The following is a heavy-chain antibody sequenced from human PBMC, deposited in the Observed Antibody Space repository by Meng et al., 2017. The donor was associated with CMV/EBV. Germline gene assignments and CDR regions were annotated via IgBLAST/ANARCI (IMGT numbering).Heavy chain of an antibody. Sequence: SETLSLTCAISGDSVSSNSAAWNWIRQSPSRGLEWLGRTYYRSKWYNDYAVSVKSRITINPDTSKNQFSLQLNSVTPEDTAVYYCASDYDFWSGSALGYWGQGTLVTVSS. D-gene: IGHD3-3*01. CDR2: TYYRSKWYN. CDR1: GDSVSSNSAA. J-gene: IGHJ4*02. CDR3: ASDYDFWSGSALGY. V-gene: IGHV6-1*01.